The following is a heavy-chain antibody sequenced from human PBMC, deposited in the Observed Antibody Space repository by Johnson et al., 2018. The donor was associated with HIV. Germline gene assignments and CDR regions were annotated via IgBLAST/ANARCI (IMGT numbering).Heavy chain of an antibody. CDR2: ITWNGGST. CDR1: GFSYDDYA. CDR3: AKGYGPGSPHGAFDI. V-gene: IGHV3-20*04. Sequence: VQLVESGGGVVRPGGSLRLSCAASGFSYDDYAMSWVRQDPGKGLEWVSSITWNGGSTGYAASVKGRFTISRDNAKNSLYLQMNSLRAEDTAVYYCAKGYGPGSPHGAFDIWGQGTMVTVSS. J-gene: IGHJ3*02. D-gene: IGHD3-10*01.